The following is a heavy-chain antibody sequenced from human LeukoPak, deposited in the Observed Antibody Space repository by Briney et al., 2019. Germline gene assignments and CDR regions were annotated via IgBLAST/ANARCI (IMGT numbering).Heavy chain of an antibody. Sequence: GASVKVSCKASGYTFTGYYMHWVRQAPAQGREWMGWINPNSGGTNDAQKFQGRVTMTRDPSISTAYMELSRLRSDDTAVYYCARGAPYGSGSYYVNWFAPWGQGTLVTVSS. V-gene: IGHV1-2*02. CDR1: GYTFTGYY. D-gene: IGHD3-10*01. J-gene: IGHJ5*02. CDR2: INPNSGGT. CDR3: ARGAPYGSGSYYVNWFAP.